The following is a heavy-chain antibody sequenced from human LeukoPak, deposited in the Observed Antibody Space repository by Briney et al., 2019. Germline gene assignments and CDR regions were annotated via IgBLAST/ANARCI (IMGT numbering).Heavy chain of an antibody. Sequence: PSETLSLTCTVSGGSISSHYWSWIRQPPGKGLEWIGYIYYSRSTIYSPSLQGRVTILIDASKNQFSLNLSPVTAADTAVYFCARNRGSSPLYVYWGQGTLVTVSS. CDR2: IYYSRST. J-gene: IGHJ4*02. D-gene: IGHD1-26*01. CDR3: ARNRGSSPLYVY. V-gene: IGHV4-59*11. CDR1: GGSISSHY.